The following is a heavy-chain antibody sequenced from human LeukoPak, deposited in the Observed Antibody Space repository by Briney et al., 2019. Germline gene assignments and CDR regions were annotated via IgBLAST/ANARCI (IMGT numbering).Heavy chain of an antibody. V-gene: IGHV1-2*02. J-gene: IGHJ4*02. Sequence: ASVKVSCKASGYTFTGYYMHWVRQAPGQGLEWMGWINPNSGGTNYAQKFQGRVTMTRDTSISTAYMELSRLRSDGTAVFYCAREYSSSSAMWFDYWGQGTLVTVSS. CDR1: GYTFTGYY. D-gene: IGHD6-6*01. CDR2: INPNSGGT. CDR3: AREYSSSSAMWFDY.